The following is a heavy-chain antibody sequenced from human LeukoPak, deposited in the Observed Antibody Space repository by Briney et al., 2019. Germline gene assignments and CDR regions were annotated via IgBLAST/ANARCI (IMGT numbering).Heavy chain of an antibody. J-gene: IGHJ5*02. CDR3: ARDSGYRQQQLAQWWFDP. D-gene: IGHD6-13*01. V-gene: IGHV4-4*07. CDR1: GGSISSYY. CDR2: IYSSGNT. Sequence: SETLSLTCTVSGGSISSYYWSWIRQPAGKGLEWIGRIYSSGNTKYNPSLKSRVTMSVDTSKNQFSLKLRSVTAADTALYYCARDSGYRQQQLAQWWFDPWGQGTLVTVSS.